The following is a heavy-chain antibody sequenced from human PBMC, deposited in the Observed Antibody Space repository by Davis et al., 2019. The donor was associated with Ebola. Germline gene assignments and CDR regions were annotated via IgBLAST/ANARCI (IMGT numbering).Heavy chain of an antibody. D-gene: IGHD3-16*01. CDR2: INAGNGNT. J-gene: IGHJ4*02. CDR1: GYTFTSYA. Sequence: VKVSCKASGYTFTSYAMHWVRQAPGQRLEWMGWINAGNGNTKYSQKFQGRVTITRDTSTNTAHMELRSLRSDDTAVYYCARERFGPWDYWGQGTLVTVSP. V-gene: IGHV1-3*01. CDR3: ARERFGPWDY.